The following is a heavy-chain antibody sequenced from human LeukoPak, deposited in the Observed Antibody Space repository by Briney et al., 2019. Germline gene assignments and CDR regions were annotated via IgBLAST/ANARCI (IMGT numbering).Heavy chain of an antibody. CDR2: IYYRGST. V-gene: IGHV4-59*01. CDR3: ARGDSNTWYPSGLHFDY. J-gene: IGHJ4*02. Sequence: NTSETLSLTCTVSGGSISSYYWSWIRQSPGKGLEWIAYIYYRGSTNYNPSLKGRVTISVDTSKNQFSLKLSSVTAADTAVYYCARGDSNTWYPSGLHFDYWGQGVLVSVSS. CDR1: GGSISSYY. D-gene: IGHD6-13*01.